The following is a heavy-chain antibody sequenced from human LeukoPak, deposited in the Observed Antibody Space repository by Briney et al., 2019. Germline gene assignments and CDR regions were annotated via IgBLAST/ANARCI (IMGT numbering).Heavy chain of an antibody. CDR2: INPDSGGT. Sequence: APVKVSCKASAYTFTGYYMHWVRXXPXXGLEXMGWINPDSGGTNYAQKFQGRVTMTRDTSISTAYMEVSRLRSDDTAVYYCAREGSGWYGNFDYWGQGTLVTVSS. V-gene: IGHV1-2*02. J-gene: IGHJ4*02. CDR3: AREGSGWYGNFDY. D-gene: IGHD6-19*01. CDR1: AYTFTGYY.